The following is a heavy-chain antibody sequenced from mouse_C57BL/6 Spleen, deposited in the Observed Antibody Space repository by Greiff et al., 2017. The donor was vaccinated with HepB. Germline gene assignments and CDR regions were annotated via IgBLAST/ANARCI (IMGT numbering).Heavy chain of an antibody. V-gene: IGHV14-2*01. D-gene: IGHD1-1*01. J-gene: IGHJ1*03. CDR1: GFNIKDYY. Sequence: VQLKESGAELVKPGASVKLSCTASGFNIKDYYMHWVKQRTEQGLAWIGRIDPEDGETKYDPKFKGKATITADTSSNTAYLQLSSLTSEDTAVYYCARYPHYYGSSYWYFDVWGTGTTVTVSS. CDR3: ARYPHYYGSSYWYFDV. CDR2: IDPEDGET.